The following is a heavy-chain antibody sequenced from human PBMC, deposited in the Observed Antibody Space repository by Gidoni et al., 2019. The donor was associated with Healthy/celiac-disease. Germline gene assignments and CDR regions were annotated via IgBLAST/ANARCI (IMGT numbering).Heavy chain of an antibody. Sequence: QVQLVQSGAEVKKPGSSVKVSCKASGGTFSSYAISWVRQAPGQGLEWMGRIIPILGIANYAQKFQGRVTITADKSTSTAYMELSSLRSEDTAVYYCARGPWTHTAMAMGYFDYWGQGTLVTVSS. CDR1: GGTFSSYA. J-gene: IGHJ4*02. D-gene: IGHD5-18*01. CDR2: IIPILGIA. V-gene: IGHV1-69*04. CDR3: ARGPWTHTAMAMGYFDY.